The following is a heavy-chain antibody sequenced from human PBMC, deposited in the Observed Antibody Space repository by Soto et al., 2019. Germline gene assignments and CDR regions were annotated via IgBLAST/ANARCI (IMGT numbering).Heavy chain of an antibody. CDR1: GGSISSGDYY. Sequence: SETLSLTCTFSGGSISSGDYYWSWIRQPPGKGLEWIGYIYYSGSTNYNPSLKSRVTISVDTSKNQFSLKLSSVTAADTAVYYCARELIAAAGTGAPYNWFDPWGQGTLVTVSS. CDR3: ARELIAAAGTGAPYNWFDP. D-gene: IGHD6-13*01. J-gene: IGHJ5*02. V-gene: IGHV4-61*08. CDR2: IYYSGST.